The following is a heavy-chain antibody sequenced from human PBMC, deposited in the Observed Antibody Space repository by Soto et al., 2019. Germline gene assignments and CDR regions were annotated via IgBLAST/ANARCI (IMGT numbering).Heavy chain of an antibody. CDR1: GFTFSSYW. J-gene: IGHJ4*02. Sequence: GGSLRLSCVASGFTFSSYWMSWVRQAPGKGLEWVANIKQDGSEKYYADSVKGRFTISRDNAKNTLYLQMNSLRAEDTAVYYCATLYVQLERRYWGQGTLVTVSS. CDR2: IKQDGSEK. V-gene: IGHV3-7*01. CDR3: ATLYVQLERRY. D-gene: IGHD1-1*01.